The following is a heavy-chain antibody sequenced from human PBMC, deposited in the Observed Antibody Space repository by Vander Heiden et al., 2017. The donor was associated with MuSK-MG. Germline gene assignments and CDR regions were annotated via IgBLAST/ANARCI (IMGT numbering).Heavy chain of an antibody. CDR1: GYTFPSYG. CDR2: ISAYNGNT. Sequence: QVQLVQSGAEVNNPGASVNVSCKASGYTFPSYGISWVRQAPGQGLEWMGWISAYNGNTNYAQKLQGRVTMTTDTSTSTAYMELRSLRSDDTAVYYCARVSSTSSQFRGFDPWGQGTLVTVSS. D-gene: IGHD2-2*01. V-gene: IGHV1-18*01. J-gene: IGHJ5*02. CDR3: ARVSSTSSQFRGFDP.